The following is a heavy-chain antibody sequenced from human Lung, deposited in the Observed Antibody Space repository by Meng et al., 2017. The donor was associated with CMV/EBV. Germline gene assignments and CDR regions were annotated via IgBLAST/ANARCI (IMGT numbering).Heavy chain of an antibody. CDR2: INPSGST. J-gene: IGHJ4*02. Sequence: SQXXXLTCAVYGGSFSGYYWSWIRQPPGKGLEWIGEINPSGSTNYNPSLKSRVTISVDTSKNQFSLKLSSVIAADTAVYYCARVGWEHVADYWGQGTLVTVSS. V-gene: IGHV4-34*01. CDR3: ARVGWEHVADY. CDR1: GGSFSGYY. D-gene: IGHD1-26*01.